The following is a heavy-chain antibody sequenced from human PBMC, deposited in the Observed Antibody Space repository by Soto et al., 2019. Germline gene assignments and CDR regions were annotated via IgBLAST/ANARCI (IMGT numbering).Heavy chain of an antibody. V-gene: IGHV1-18*01. CDR3: ALLGTRPQQFDY. CDR1: GYTFTSHG. D-gene: IGHD1-1*01. J-gene: IGHJ4*02. CDR2: ISAYNGNT. Sequence: AASVKVSCKTSGYTFTSHGVNWVRQAPGQGLEWMGRISAYNGNTHYAQNVQGRVTLTTDTSTRTAYMELRSLRSDDTAVYYCALLGTRPQQFDYWGQGTLVTVSS.